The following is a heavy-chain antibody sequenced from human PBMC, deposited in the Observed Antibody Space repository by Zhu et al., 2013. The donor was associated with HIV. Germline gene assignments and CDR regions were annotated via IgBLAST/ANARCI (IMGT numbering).Heavy chain of an antibody. Sequence: QVQLVQSGAEVKKPGASVKVSCKASGYTFTSYYMHWVRQAPGQGLEWMGIINPSGGSTSYAQKFQGRVTMTRDTSTSTVYMELSSLRSEDTAVYYCARAPPRRYYDSSGYLSARKYYFDYWGQGTLVTVSS. J-gene: IGHJ4*02. CDR3: ARAPPRRYYDSSGYLSARKYYFDY. CDR2: INPSGGST. CDR1: GYTFTSYY. D-gene: IGHD3-22*01. V-gene: IGHV1-46*01.